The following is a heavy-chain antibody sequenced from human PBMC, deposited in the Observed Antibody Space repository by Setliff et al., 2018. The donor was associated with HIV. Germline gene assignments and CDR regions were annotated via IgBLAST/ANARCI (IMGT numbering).Heavy chain of an antibody. V-gene: IGHV4-39*07. CDR2: INQERTT. D-gene: IGHD1-20*01. CDR1: GDSISSGSYF. Sequence: SETLSLTCSVSGDSISSGSYFWGWIRQTPGKGLEWIAEINQERTTFYNPSLKSRVTMSLDTSRNEVSLRLNSVTAADTATYFCARVRFNFDNVRCFDLWGPGTLVTVSS. J-gene: IGHJ2*01. CDR3: ARVRFNFDNVRCFDL.